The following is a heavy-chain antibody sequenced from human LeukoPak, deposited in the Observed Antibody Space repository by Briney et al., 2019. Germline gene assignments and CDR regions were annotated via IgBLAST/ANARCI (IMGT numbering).Heavy chain of an antibody. Sequence: PGRSLRLSCAASGFTFSSYAMHWVRQAPGKGLEWVAVISYDGSNKYYADSVKGRFTISRDNSKNTLYLQMNSLRAEDTAVYYCARAPPGSGWYPYFDYWGQGTLVTVSS. J-gene: IGHJ4*02. CDR2: ISYDGSNK. CDR1: GFTFSSYA. D-gene: IGHD6-19*01. CDR3: ARAPPGSGWYPYFDY. V-gene: IGHV3-30-3*01.